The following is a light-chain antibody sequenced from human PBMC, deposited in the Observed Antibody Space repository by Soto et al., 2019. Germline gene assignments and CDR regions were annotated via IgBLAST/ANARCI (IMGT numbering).Light chain of an antibody. CDR1: NIGTKS. Sequence: SYELTQPPSVSVAPGKTATITCGGSNIGTKSVHWYQQKPRQAPVLVIYYDSDRPSGIPERFSGYNSGNTATLTISRVEAGDEADYYCQVWDSSYVLFGGGTKVTVL. J-gene: IGLJ2*01. CDR2: YDS. V-gene: IGLV3-21*04. CDR3: QVWDSSYVL.